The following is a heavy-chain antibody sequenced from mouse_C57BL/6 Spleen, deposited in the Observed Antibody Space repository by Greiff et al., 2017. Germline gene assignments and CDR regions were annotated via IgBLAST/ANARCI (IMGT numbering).Heavy chain of an antibody. D-gene: IGHD2-4*01. CDR2: ISYDGSN. CDR3: ARSYDYDGLRA. CDR1: GYSITSGYY. V-gene: IGHV3-6*01. Sequence: VQLQQSGPGLVKPSQSLSLTCSVTGYSITSGYYWNWIRQFPGNKLEWMGYISYDGSNNYNPSLKNRISITRDTSKNQFFLKLNSVTTEDTATYYCARSYDYDGLRAWGTGTTVTVSS. J-gene: IGHJ1*03.